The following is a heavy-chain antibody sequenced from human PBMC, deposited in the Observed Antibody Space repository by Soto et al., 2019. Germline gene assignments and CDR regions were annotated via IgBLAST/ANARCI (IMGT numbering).Heavy chain of an antibody. CDR1: GYSFTSYW. D-gene: IGHD6-19*01. CDR3: ARQPVAAY. Sequence: PXGTLKISCKGYGYSFTSYWIGWVRQMPGKGLEWMGIIYPGDSDTRYSPSFQGQVTISADKSISTAYLQWSSLKASDTAMYYCARQPVAAYWGQGTLVIVSS. CDR2: IYPGDSDT. V-gene: IGHV5-51*01. J-gene: IGHJ4*02.